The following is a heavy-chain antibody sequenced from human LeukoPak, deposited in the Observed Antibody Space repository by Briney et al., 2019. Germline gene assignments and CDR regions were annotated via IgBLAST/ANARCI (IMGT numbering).Heavy chain of an antibody. J-gene: IGHJ4*02. CDR2: IKEDGSEK. CDR1: GFRVSSYW. V-gene: IGHV3-7*03. CDR3: ANAFGSGSYYRPFDY. Sequence: GGSLTLSCAASGFRVSSYWMSWVRQAPRKGLESVANIKEDGSEKYYVDSVKGRFTISRDNAKNSMYLQMDSLRAEDTAVYNCANAFGSGSYYRPFDYWGEGTLVTVSS. D-gene: IGHD3-10*01.